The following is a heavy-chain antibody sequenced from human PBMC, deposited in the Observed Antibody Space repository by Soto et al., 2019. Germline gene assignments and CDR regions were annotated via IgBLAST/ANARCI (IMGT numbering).Heavy chain of an antibody. CDR3: AGYCSGGSCYSLYYFDY. D-gene: IGHD2-15*01. Sequence: EVQLVESGGGLVQPGGSLRLSCAASGFTFSSYSMNWVRQAPGKGLEWVSYISSRSSTIYYADSVKGRFTISRDNAKNSLYLQMNSLRAEDTAVYYCAGYCSGGSCYSLYYFDYWGQGTLVTVSS. V-gene: IGHV3-48*01. CDR1: GFTFSSYS. J-gene: IGHJ4*02. CDR2: ISSRSSTI.